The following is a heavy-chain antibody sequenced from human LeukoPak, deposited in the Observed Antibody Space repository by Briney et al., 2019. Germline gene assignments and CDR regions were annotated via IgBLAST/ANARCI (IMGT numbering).Heavy chain of an antibody. CDR1: GGSFSGYY. Sequence: SETLSLTCAVYGGSFSGYYWSWIRQPPGKGLEWIGEINHSGSTNYNPSLKSRVTISVDTSKNQFSLKLSSVTAADTAVYYCARARVGATTPHKRWNFDYWGQGTLVTVSS. CDR2: INHSGST. CDR3: ARARVGATTPHKRWNFDY. D-gene: IGHD1-26*01. J-gene: IGHJ4*02. V-gene: IGHV4-34*01.